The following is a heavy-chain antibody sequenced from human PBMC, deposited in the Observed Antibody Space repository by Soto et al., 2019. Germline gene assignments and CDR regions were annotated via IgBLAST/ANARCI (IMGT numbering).Heavy chain of an antibody. CDR3: ARGPVVVPAAILPWFDP. Sequence: SVKVSCKASGGTFSSYAISWVRQAPGQGLEWMGGIIPIFGTANYAQKFQGRVTITADESTSTAYMELSSLRSEDTAVYYCARGPVVVPAAILPWFDPWGQGTLVTVSS. D-gene: IGHD2-2*02. V-gene: IGHV1-69*13. CDR2: IIPIFGTA. CDR1: GGTFSSYA. J-gene: IGHJ5*02.